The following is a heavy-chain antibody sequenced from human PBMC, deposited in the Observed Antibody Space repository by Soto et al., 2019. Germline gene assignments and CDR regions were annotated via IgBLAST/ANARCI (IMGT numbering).Heavy chain of an antibody. Sequence: ASVKVSCKASGYTLTNFYIHWVRQAPGQGLEWMGIINPNGGSTSYAQKFQGRVTMTRDTSTSTVYMELSSLRSEDTAVYYCARAGTKNYYYYYYMDVWGKGTTVTVSS. CDR1: GYTLTNFY. J-gene: IGHJ6*03. CDR3: ARAGTKNYYYYYYMDV. CDR2: INPNGGST. V-gene: IGHV1-46*03. D-gene: IGHD1-7*01.